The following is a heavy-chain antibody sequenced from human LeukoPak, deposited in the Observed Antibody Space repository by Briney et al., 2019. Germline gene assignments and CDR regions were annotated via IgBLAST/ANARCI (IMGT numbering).Heavy chain of an antibody. Sequence: PSETLSLTCTVSGGSISSYYWSWIRQPAGKGLKWIGRIYTSGSTNYNPSLKSRVTMSVDTSKNQFSLKLSSVTAADTAVYYCARDGPYCSSTSCYRDYYYMDVWGKGTTVTVSS. CDR3: ARDGPYCSSTSCYRDYYYMDV. D-gene: IGHD2-2*02. V-gene: IGHV4-4*07. CDR1: GGSISSYY. J-gene: IGHJ6*03. CDR2: IYTSGST.